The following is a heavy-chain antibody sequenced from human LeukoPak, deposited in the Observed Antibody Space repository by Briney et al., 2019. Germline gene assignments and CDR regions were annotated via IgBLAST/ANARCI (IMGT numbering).Heavy chain of an antibody. V-gene: IGHV3-30*02. Sequence: PGGSLRLSCVASGFTFSTYGMHWARQAPGKGLEWVTFIQYDGAEYYADAVKGRFTISGDNSKNTVYLQMNSLRLEDTAIYYCAKDLPVLEYWGQGTLVTVSS. CDR3: AKDLPVLEY. J-gene: IGHJ4*02. CDR2: IQYDGAE. CDR1: GFTFSTYG.